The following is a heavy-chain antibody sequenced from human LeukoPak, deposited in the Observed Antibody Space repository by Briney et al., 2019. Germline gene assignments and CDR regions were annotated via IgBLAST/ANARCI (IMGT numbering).Heavy chain of an antibody. D-gene: IGHD3-16*01. J-gene: IGHJ6*03. CDR3: ARGGRYYYYMDV. Sequence: PGGSLRLSCAASGFTFSSYSMNWVRQAPGKGLEWVSSISSSSSYIYYAASVKGRFTISRDNAKNSLYLQMNSLRAEDTAVYYCARGGRYYYYMDVWGKGTTVTVSS. CDR2: ISSSSSYI. V-gene: IGHV3-21*01. CDR1: GFTFSSYS.